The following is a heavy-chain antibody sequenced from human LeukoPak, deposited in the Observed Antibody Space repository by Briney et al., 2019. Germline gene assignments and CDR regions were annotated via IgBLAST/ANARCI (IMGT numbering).Heavy chain of an antibody. Sequence: GGSLRLSCVASGFTFSSYWMSWVRQAPGKGLECVADIKQDGSEKYYVDSVKGRFTISRDNAKNSLYLQMNSLRVEDTAVYYCARDKIVGATYFDYWGQGTLVTVSS. D-gene: IGHD1-26*01. CDR1: GFTFSSYW. V-gene: IGHV3-7*01. CDR3: ARDKIVGATYFDY. CDR2: IKQDGSEK. J-gene: IGHJ4*02.